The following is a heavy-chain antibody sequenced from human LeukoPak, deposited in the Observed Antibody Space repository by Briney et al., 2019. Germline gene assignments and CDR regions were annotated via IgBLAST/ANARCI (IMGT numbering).Heavy chain of an antibody. CDR1: GGSISSSSYY. D-gene: IGHD2-2*01. Sequence: PSETLSLTCTVSGGSISSSSYYWGWIRQPPGKGLEWIGSIYYSGSTYYNPSLKSRVTISIDTSKNQFSLKLNSVTAADTAIYYCARPNIVLVPPAMFDAFDIWGQGTMVTVSS. V-gene: IGHV4-39*07. CDR3: ARPNIVLVPPAMFDAFDI. J-gene: IGHJ3*02. CDR2: IYYSGST.